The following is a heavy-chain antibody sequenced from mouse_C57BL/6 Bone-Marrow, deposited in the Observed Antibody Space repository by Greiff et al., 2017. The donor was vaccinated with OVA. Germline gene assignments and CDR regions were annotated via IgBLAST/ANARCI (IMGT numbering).Heavy chain of an antibody. CDR2: IYPGDGDT. Sequence: VQLQQSGAELVKPGASVKISCKASGYAFSSYWMNWVKQRPGKGLEWIGQIYPGDGDTNYNGKFKGKATLTADKSSSTAYMQLSSLTSEDSAVYFCARSRYSNPYGYFDVWGTGTTVTVSS. V-gene: IGHV1-80*01. D-gene: IGHD2-5*01. CDR1: GYAFSSYW. J-gene: IGHJ1*03. CDR3: ARSRYSNPYGYFDV.